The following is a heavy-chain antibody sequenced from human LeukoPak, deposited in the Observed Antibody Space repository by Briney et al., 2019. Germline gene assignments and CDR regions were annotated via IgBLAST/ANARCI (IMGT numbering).Heavy chain of an antibody. V-gene: IGHV3-74*01. D-gene: IGHD6-19*01. J-gene: IGHJ4*02. CDR1: GFTFIKYW. CDR2: INTDGTVT. Sequence: PGGSLRLSCAASGFTFIKYWMLWVRQAPGTGLESVSRINTDGTVTTYADSVKGRFTVSRDNADNTMFLQMNSVRDEDTAVYYCATKQWLAPPPDSWGQGTPVTVSS. CDR3: ATKQWLAPPPDS.